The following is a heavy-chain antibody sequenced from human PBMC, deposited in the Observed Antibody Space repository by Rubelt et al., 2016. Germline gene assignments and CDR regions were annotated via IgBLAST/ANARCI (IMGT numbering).Heavy chain of an antibody. D-gene: IGHD3-22*01. CDR2: ISAYNGNT. J-gene: IGHJ6*02. Sequence: QVQLVQSGAEVKKPGASVKVSCKASGYTFTSYGISWVRQAPGQGLEWMGWISAYNGNTNYAQKIQGRGTMTTDPPTSTAYMGLSSLRSDDTALYYCAKDLTYDSSGYNPGRDYGMDVSGQGTTVTVSS. CDR3: AKDLTYDSSGYNPGRDYGMDV. CDR1: GYTFTSYG. V-gene: IGHV1-18*01.